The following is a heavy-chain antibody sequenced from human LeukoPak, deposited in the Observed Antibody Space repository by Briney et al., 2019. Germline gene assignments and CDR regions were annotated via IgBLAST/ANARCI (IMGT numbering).Heavy chain of an antibody. CDR1: GYSISSGYY. Sequence: SETLSLTCTVSGYSISSGYYWGWIRQPPGKGLEWIGSIYHSGSTYYNPSLKSRVTISVDTSKNQFSLKLSSVTAADTAVYYCARDRGYYYDSSGYVNYMDVWGKGTTVTVSS. D-gene: IGHD3-22*01. CDR3: ARDRGYYYDSSGYVNYMDV. CDR2: IYHSGST. J-gene: IGHJ6*03. V-gene: IGHV4-38-2*02.